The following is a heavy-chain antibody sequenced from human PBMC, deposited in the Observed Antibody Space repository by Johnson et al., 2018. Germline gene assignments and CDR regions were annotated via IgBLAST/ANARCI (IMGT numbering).Heavy chain of an antibody. Sequence: QVQLVQSGAEVKKPGSSVKVSCKASGGTFSSYAISWVRQAPGQGLEWMGGIIPIFGTANYAQKFQGRVTITADESTSTAYMELSSLGAEATAGYYCAGANGIAAAGSYYGMDVWGQGTTVTVSS. J-gene: IGHJ6*02. D-gene: IGHD6-13*01. CDR2: IIPIFGTA. V-gene: IGHV1-69*12. CDR1: GGTFSSYA. CDR3: AGANGIAAAGSYYGMDV.